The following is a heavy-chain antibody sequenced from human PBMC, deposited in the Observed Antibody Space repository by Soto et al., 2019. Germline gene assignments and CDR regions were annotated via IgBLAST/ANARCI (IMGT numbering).Heavy chain of an antibody. CDR2: IGTAGDT. CDR3: TRGAAGFDY. V-gene: IGHV3-13*01. D-gene: IGHD6-13*01. Sequence: EVQLVESGRDLAQPGGSLRLSCAASGFTFSSYDFHWVRQATGKGLEWVSGIGTAGDTYYAGSVKGRFATSRENAKNSLYLQMNSLRDGDTAVYYCTRGAAGFDYWGQGTLVTVSS. J-gene: IGHJ4*02. CDR1: GFTFSSYD.